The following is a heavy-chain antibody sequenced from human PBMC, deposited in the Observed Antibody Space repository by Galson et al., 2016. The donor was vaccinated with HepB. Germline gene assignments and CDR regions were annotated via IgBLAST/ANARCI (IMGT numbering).Heavy chain of an antibody. J-gene: IGHJ2*01. CDR1: GYTFANYA. CDR3: ARGGRDWYFDL. V-gene: IGHV1-3*04. Sequence: SVKVSCKASGYTFANYAIHWVRQAPGQRLEWMGWINIGNGNTRYSQNLQDRVTITRDTSATTAYMELSSLRFEDTAVYYCARGGRDWYFDLWGRGALVTVSS. CDR2: INIGNGNT. D-gene: IGHD6-25*01.